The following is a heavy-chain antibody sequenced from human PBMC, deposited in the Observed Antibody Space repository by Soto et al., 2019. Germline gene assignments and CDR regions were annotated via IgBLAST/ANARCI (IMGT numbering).Heavy chain of an antibody. V-gene: IGHV4-39*01. J-gene: IGHJ4*02. D-gene: IGHD3-3*01. CDR3: ASQQDNSGFWSGYYTRIDY. Sequence: SETLSLTCTVSGGSISSSSYYWGWIRQPPGKGLEWIGSIYYSGSTYYNPSLKSRVTISVDTSKNQFSLKLSSVTAADTAVYYCASQQDNSGFWSGYYTRIDYWGQGTLVTVSS. CDR2: IYYSGST. CDR1: GGSISSSSYY.